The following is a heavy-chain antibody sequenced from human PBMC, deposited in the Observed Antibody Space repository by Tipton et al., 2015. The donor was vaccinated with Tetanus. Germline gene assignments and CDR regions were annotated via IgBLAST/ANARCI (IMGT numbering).Heavy chain of an antibody. CDR1: GDSGSRHY. Sequence: TLSLTCSVSGDSGSRHYWSWIRQPPGKALEWIGDIFYSGNSISNPSFRSQVTMSVDTSRTLLSLTLIAVTAADTAVYFCARGLIDDFLGSRIYFDSWGPGTLVTVSS. V-gene: IGHV4-59*02. J-gene: IGHJ4*02. CDR2: IFYSGNS. D-gene: IGHD2-8*01. CDR3: ARGLIDDFLGSRIYFDS.